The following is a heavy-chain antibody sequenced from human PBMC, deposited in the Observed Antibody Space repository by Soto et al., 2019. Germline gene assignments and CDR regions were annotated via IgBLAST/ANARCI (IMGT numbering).Heavy chain of an antibody. Sequence: ASVKVSCKASGYTFTSSGISWVRKAPGQGLEWVGWINTSNDNKLYAQKLQGRLTLTTDTSTSTAYMDLTTLRSDDTAVYFCARDPGAASFDFWAQGTLVTVSS. CDR1: GYTFTSSG. CDR2: INTSNDNK. J-gene: IGHJ4*02. V-gene: IGHV1-18*01. D-gene: IGHD2-15*01. CDR3: ARDPGAASFDF.